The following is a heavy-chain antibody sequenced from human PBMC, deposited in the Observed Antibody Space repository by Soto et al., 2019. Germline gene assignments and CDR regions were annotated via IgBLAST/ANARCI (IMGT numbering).Heavy chain of an antibody. CDR1: GYSFTSYW. V-gene: IGHV5-51*01. Sequence: RGESLKISCKGSGYSFTSYWIGWVRQMPGKGLEWMGIIYPGDSDTRYSPSFQGQVTISADKSISTAYLQWSSLKASDTAMYYCARVGPRPPATIAAADLEGYYYYYY. D-gene: IGHD6-13*01. J-gene: IGHJ6*01. CDR3: ARVGPRPPATIAAADLEGYYYYYY. CDR2: IYPGDSDT.